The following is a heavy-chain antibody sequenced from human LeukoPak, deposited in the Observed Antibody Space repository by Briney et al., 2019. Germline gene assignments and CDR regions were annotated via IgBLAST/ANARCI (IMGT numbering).Heavy chain of an antibody. V-gene: IGHV3-48*03. D-gene: IGHD3-3*01. J-gene: IGHJ6*02. Sequence: GSLRLSCAASGFTFSSYEMNWVRQAPGKGLEWVSYISSSGSTIYYADSVKGRLTISRDNAKNSLYLQMNSLRAEDTAVYYCAGEDFWSGLYGMDVWGQGTTVTVSS. CDR1: GFTFSSYE. CDR2: ISSSGSTI. CDR3: AGEDFWSGLYGMDV.